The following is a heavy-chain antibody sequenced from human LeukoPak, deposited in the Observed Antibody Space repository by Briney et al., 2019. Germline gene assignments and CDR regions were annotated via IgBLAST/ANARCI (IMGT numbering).Heavy chain of an antibody. CDR3: ARVAEAAAFDS. Sequence: GGSLRLSCEASGFTFSTYSMNGVRQAPGKGLDWVASISSNSRYIDYADSMRGRLTISRDNAKNSLYLQMNSLKPEDTAVYYCARVAEAAAFDSWGQGTLVTVSS. CDR1: GFTFSTYS. V-gene: IGHV3-21*06. CDR2: ISSNSRYI. D-gene: IGHD6-13*01. J-gene: IGHJ4*02.